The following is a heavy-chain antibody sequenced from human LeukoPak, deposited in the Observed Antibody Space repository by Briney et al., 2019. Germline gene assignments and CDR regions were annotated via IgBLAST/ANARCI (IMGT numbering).Heavy chain of an antibody. Sequence: PGGSLRLSCGASGFIFSSYGMHWVRQAPGKGLEWVAFIRYDGSNKDYADSVKGRFTISRDNSKNTLYMQMNSLRAEDTAVYYCAKGWDYYMEVWGKGTTVTVSS. CDR1: GFIFSSYG. V-gene: IGHV3-30*02. D-gene: IGHD3-16*01. CDR3: AKGWDYYMEV. CDR2: IRYDGSNK. J-gene: IGHJ6*03.